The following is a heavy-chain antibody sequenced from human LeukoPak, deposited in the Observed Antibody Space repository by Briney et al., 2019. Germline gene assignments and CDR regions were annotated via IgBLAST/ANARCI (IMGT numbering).Heavy chain of an antibody. CDR3: ARGVSSGRYYFDY. Sequence: GGSLRLSCAASGFTVSSNYMSWVRQAPGKGLEWVSVIYSGGSTYYADSVKGRFTISRDNSKNTLYLQMNSLRAEDTAVYYCARGVSSGRYYFDYWGQGTLVTVSS. CDR1: GFTVSSNY. V-gene: IGHV3-53*01. CDR2: IYSGGST. D-gene: IGHD6-19*01. J-gene: IGHJ4*02.